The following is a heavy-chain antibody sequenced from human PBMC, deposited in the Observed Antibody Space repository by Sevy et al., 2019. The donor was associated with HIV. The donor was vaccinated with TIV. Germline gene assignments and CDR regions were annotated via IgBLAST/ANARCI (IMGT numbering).Heavy chain of an antibody. CDR1: GGSISSYY. Sequence: SETLSLTCTVSGGSISSYYWSWIRQPPGKGLEWIGYIYYSGSTNYNSSLKSRVTISVDTSKNQFSLKLSSVTAADTAVYYCARGSYSSSWYYFDYWGQGTLVTVSS. D-gene: IGHD6-13*01. J-gene: IGHJ4*02. CDR2: IYYSGST. CDR3: ARGSYSSSWYYFDY. V-gene: IGHV4-59*01.